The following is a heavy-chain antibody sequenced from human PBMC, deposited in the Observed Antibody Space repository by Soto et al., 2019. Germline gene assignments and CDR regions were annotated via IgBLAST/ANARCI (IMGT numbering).Heavy chain of an antibody. J-gene: IGHJ6*02. CDR3: AREDIVVVVAATADYYGMDV. CDR1: GFTFSSYS. CDR2: ISSSSSTI. V-gene: IGHV3-48*02. Sequence: LRLSCAASGFTFSSYSMNWVRQAPGKGLEWVSYISSSSSTIYYADSVKGRFTISRDNAKNSLYLQMNSLRDEDTAVYYCAREDIVVVVAATADYYGMDVWGQGTTVTVSS. D-gene: IGHD2-15*01.